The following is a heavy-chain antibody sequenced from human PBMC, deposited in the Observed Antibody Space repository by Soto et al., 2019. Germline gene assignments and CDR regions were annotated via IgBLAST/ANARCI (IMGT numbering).Heavy chain of an antibody. V-gene: IGHV4-30-2*03. J-gene: IGHJ5*02. CDR3: ARHPSDFWFDP. CDR2: IYHSGSI. D-gene: IGHD2-21*02. Sequence: SETLSLTCAVSGGSISSGGYSWSWIRQPPGKGLEGIGYIYHSGSIYYNPSLKSRVTVSVDTSKNQFSLKLSSVTAADTAVYYCARHPSDFWFDPWGQGTLVTVSS. CDR1: GGSISSGGYS.